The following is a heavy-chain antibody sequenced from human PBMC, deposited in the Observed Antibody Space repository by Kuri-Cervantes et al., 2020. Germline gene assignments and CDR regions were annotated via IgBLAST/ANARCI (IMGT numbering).Heavy chain of an antibody. CDR2: INHSGST. D-gene: IGHD3-22*01. CDR3: ARLFSDSSGYYPNWFDP. Sequence: GSLRLSCTVSGGSVSSGSYYWSWIRQPPGKGLEWIGEINHSGSTNYNPSLKSRVTISVDTSKNQFSLKLSSVTAADTAVYYCARLFSDSSGYYPNWFDPWGQGTLVTVSS. J-gene: IGHJ5*02. CDR1: GGSVSSGSYY. V-gene: IGHV4-61*01.